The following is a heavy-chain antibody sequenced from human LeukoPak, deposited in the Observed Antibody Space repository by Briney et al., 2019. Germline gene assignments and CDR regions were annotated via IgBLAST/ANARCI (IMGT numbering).Heavy chain of an antibody. J-gene: IGHJ6*03. D-gene: IGHD3-3*01. CDR2: INHSGST. CDR3: ARVLRLLEWLTSPYYYYYYMDV. CDR1: GGSFSGYY. Sequence: SETLSLTCAVYGGSFSGYYWSWIRQPPGKGLEWIGEINHSGSTNYNPSLKSRVTISVDTSKNQFSLKLSSVTAADTAVYYCARVLRLLEWLTSPYYYYYYMDVWGKGTTVTVSS. V-gene: IGHV4-34*01.